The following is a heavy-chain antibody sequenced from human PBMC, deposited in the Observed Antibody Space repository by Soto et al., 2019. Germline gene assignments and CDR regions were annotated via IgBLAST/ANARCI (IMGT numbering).Heavy chain of an antibody. J-gene: IGHJ5*02. CDR2: ISASNGNT. V-gene: IGHV1-18*01. CDR3: AKNSEHYYDRNGNNYFDP. CDR1: GYTLTNFH. Sequence: QGQVVQSGTEVREPGASVKVSCKVSGYTLTNFHINWVRQAPGQGLEWMGWISASNGNTKYAQKLQGRVTMTIDTRTSTAYLELRSLRSDATAFYYCAKNSEHYYDRNGNNYFDPWGQGTLVTVSS. D-gene: IGHD3-22*01.